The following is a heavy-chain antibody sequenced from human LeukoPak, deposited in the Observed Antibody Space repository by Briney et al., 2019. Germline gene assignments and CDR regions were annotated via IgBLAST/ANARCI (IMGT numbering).Heavy chain of an antibody. CDR2: ISAYNGNT. D-gene: IGHD4-17*01. CDR1: GYTFTSYG. CDR3: STAGYGDYVTFDY. V-gene: IGHV1-18*01. Sequence: ASVKVSCTASGYTFTSYGISWVRQAPGQGLDWMGWISAYNGNTNYAQKLQGRVTMTTDTSTAKTSLELKSQRSEDTAVYYYSTAGYGDYVTFDYWGQGTLVAVSS. J-gene: IGHJ4*02.